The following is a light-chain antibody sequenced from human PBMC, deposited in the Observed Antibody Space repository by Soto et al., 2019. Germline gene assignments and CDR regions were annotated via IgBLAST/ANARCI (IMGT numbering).Light chain of an antibody. CDR1: QSVRDN. CDR3: QQSNNWPYT. J-gene: IGKJ2*01. Sequence: EIVMTHSPATLSVSPGERATLSCRASQSVRDNLAWYQQKPGQAPRLLIYGASTRATGIPARFSGSESGTEFTLTINSLQSEDFALYFCQQSNNWPYTFGQGTKLEIK. V-gene: IGKV3-15*01. CDR2: GAS.